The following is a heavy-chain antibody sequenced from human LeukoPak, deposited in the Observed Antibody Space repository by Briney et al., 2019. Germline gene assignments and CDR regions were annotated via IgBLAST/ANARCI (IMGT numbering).Heavy chain of an antibody. CDR3: AKYPRLAGGRAAY. J-gene: IGHJ4*02. CDR2: ISGSGGST. Sequence: GGSLGLSCAASGFTFSSYAMSWVRQAPGKGLEWVSAISGSGGSTYYADSVKGRFTISRDNSKNTLYLQMNSLRAEDTAVYYCAKYPRLAGGRAAYWGQGTLVTVSS. V-gene: IGHV3-23*01. CDR1: GFTFSSYA. D-gene: IGHD2-15*01.